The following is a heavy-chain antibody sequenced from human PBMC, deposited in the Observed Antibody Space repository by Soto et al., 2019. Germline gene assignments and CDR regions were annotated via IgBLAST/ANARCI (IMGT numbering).Heavy chain of an antibody. CDR1: GFTFSSYA. CDR3: AKDGYCSSTSCYDRYYYYGMDV. Sequence: EVQLLESGGGLVQPGGSLRLSCAASGFTFSSYAMSWVRQAPGKGLEWVSAISGSGGSTYYADSVKVRFTISRDNSKNTVYLQMNRLRAEDTAVYYCAKDGYCSSTSCYDRYYYYGMDVWGQGTTVTVSS. J-gene: IGHJ6*02. V-gene: IGHV3-23*01. CDR2: ISGSGGST. D-gene: IGHD2-2*03.